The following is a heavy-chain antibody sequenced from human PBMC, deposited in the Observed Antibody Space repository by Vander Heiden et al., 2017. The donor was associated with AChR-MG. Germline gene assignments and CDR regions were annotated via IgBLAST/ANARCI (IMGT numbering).Heavy chain of an antibody. J-gene: IGHJ3*02. Sequence: EVQLVESGGGLVQPGGSLRLSCAASGFTFSSYWMSGVRQAPGKGLEWVANIKQDGSEKYYVDSVKGRFTISRDNAKNSLYLQMNSLRAEDTAVYYCARDRSGAYCGGDCYNDAFDIWGQGTMVTVSS. CDR2: IKQDGSEK. CDR1: GFTFSSYW. D-gene: IGHD2-21*02. CDR3: ARDRSGAYCGGDCYNDAFDI. V-gene: IGHV3-7*01.